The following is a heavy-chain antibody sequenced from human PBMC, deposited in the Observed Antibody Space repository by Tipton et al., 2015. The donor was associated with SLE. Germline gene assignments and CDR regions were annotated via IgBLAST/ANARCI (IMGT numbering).Heavy chain of an antibody. V-gene: IGHV3-33*01. D-gene: IGHD1-26*01. CDR3: AREGGGRQLDY. CDR1: GFTFSTYG. J-gene: IGHJ4*02. Sequence: SLRLSCAASGFTFSTYGMNWVRQAPGKGLEWVAVIWFDGSAKYHADSVKGRFTISRDNSKNTLYLQMNSLRVDDTAIYYCAREGGGRQLDYWGQGTLVTVSS. CDR2: IWFDGSAK.